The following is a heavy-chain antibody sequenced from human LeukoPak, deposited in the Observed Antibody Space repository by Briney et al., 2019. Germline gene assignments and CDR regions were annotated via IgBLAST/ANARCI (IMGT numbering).Heavy chain of an antibody. Sequence: GGSLRLSCAASGFTVSSNYMSWVRQAPGKGLEWVSVIYSGGSTYYADSVKGRFTIFRDNSKNTLYLQMNSLRAEDTAVYYCARDRSSSGGDAFDIWGQGTMVTVSS. CDR2: IYSGGST. V-gene: IGHV3-53*01. J-gene: IGHJ3*02. CDR3: ARDRSSSGGDAFDI. CDR1: GFTVSSNY. D-gene: IGHD6-6*01.